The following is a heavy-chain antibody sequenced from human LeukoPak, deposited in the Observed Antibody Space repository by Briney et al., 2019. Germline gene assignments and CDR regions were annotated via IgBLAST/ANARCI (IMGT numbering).Heavy chain of an antibody. J-gene: IGHJ3*01. CDR3: EKKGSAGENDLLEL. CDR1: GFTFTKYG. D-gene: IGHD3/OR15-3a*01. V-gene: IGHV3-30*18. Sequence: GGSLRLSCAASGFTFTKYGIHWVRQAPGKGLEWVAIISYDGTNKDYADSVKGRFTISRDNSKNTLYLQVDSLRPDDTAVHYCEKKGSAGENDLLELWATGTRVRLF. CDR2: ISYDGTNK.